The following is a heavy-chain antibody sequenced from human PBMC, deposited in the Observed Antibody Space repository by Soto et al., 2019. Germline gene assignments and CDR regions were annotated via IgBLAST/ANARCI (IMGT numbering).Heavy chain of an antibody. V-gene: IGHV4-61*01. CDR3: ARTTAVPNSLRSRYFFDY. CDR2: VYYSGTT. Sequence: SETLSLTCSVSGGSVSDKTYYWSWIRQPPGKRLEWIGYVYYSGTTNYNPSLKSRVTISVDLSENQFSLRLSSVTTADTALYYCARTTAVPNSLRSRYFFDYWGQGTLVTVSS. D-gene: IGHD4-17*01. CDR1: GGSVSDKTYY. J-gene: IGHJ4*02.